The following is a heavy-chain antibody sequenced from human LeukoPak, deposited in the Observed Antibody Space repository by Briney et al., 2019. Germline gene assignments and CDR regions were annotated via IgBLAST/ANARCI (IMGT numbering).Heavy chain of an antibody. CDR2: ISTSSNTI. CDR1: GFSFSSYS. Sequence: TGGSLRLSCAASGFSFSSYSMNWVRQAPGKGLEWVSYISTSSNTIYYADSVKGRFTISRDNAKNSLYLQMNSLRDEDTAVFYCASSRGYSYGYPFDYWGQGTLVTVSS. V-gene: IGHV3-48*02. D-gene: IGHD5-18*01. J-gene: IGHJ4*02. CDR3: ASSRGYSYGYPFDY.